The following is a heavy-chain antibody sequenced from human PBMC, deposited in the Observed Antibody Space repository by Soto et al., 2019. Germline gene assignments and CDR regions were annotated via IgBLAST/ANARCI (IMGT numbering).Heavy chain of an antibody. D-gene: IGHD2-15*01. CDR2: IYYSGST. Sequence: SETLSLTCTVSGGSISSGDYYWSWIRQPPGKGLEWIGYIYYSGSTYYNPSLKSRVTISVDTSKNQFSLKLSSVTAADTAVYYCARGVGYCSGGSCYTWFDPWGQGTLVTVSS. V-gene: IGHV4-30-4*01. J-gene: IGHJ5*02. CDR3: ARGVGYCSGGSCYTWFDP. CDR1: GGSISSGDYY.